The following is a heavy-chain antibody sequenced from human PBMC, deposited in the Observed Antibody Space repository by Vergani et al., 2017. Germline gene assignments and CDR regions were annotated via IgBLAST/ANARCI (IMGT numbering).Heavy chain of an antibody. J-gene: IGHJ5*02. Sequence: QVQLVQSGAEVKKPGSSVKVSCKASGGTFSSYAISWVRQAPGQGLEWMGGIIPIFGTANYAQKFQGRVTITADESTSTAYMELSSLRPEDTAVYYCARDLLSRAAAAGTGYWFDPWGQGTLVTVSS. D-gene: IGHD6-13*01. CDR2: IIPIFGTA. V-gene: IGHV1-69*01. CDR1: GGTFSSYA. CDR3: ARDLLSRAAAAGTGYWFDP.